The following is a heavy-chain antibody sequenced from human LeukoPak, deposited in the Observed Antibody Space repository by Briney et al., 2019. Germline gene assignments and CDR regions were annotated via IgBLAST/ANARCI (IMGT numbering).Heavy chain of an antibody. CDR2: INHSGRT. CDR3: ARGYGGYDY. V-gene: IGHV4-34*01. Sequence: KPSETLSLTCAVYGGSFSTYYWSWIRQPPGKGLEWIGEINHSGRTNYNPSLKSRVTMSLDTSKNQFSLKLSSVTAADTAVYYCARGYGGYDYWGQGTLVTVSS. CDR1: GGSFSTYY. J-gene: IGHJ4*02. D-gene: IGHD4-23*01.